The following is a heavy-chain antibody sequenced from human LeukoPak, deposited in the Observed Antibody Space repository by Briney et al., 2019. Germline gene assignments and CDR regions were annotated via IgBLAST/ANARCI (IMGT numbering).Heavy chain of an antibody. CDR2: ISSSSGTI. V-gene: IGHV3-48*04. Sequence: GGSLRLSCAASGFTFSSYSMNWVRQAPGKGLEWVSYISSSSGTIYYADSVKGRFTISRDNAKNSLYLQMNSLRAEDTAVYYCAREYQWELLNAFDIWGQGTMVTVSS. CDR3: AREYQWELLNAFDI. CDR1: GFTFSSYS. D-gene: IGHD1-26*01. J-gene: IGHJ3*02.